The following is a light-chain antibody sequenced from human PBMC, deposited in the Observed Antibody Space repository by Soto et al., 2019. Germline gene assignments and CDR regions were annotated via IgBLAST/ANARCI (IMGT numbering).Light chain of an antibody. CDR1: QSLGGN. CDR3: QQDGTSPIT. J-gene: IGKJ5*01. V-gene: IGKV3-20*01. Sequence: IVQTLVPATLAPPPGDTATLSCRASQSLGGNLAWYQQKPGQAPRLLIFRASSRAKGVPARFSASGSGTDFTLTISRLEPEDFALYYCQQDGTSPITFGQGTRLEIK. CDR2: RAS.